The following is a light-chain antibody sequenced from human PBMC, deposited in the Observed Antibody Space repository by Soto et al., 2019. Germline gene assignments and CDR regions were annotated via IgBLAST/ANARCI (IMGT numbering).Light chain of an antibody. Sequence: EIVLTQSPVTLSLSPGERGTLSCRDSQSVGTSLAWYQQKPGQAPRLLIYGASNRATGIPDRFSGSGSGTDFTLTISKLEPEDFAVYHCQQYGGSPRTFGQGTKVDIK. V-gene: IGKV3-20*01. CDR3: QQYGGSPRT. J-gene: IGKJ1*01. CDR2: GAS. CDR1: QSVGTS.